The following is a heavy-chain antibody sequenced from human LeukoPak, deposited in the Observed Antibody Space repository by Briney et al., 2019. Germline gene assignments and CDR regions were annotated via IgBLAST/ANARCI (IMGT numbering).Heavy chain of an antibody. Sequence: GGSLRLSCAASGFTFSSYSMNWVRQAPGKGLEWVSYISSSNSTIYYADSVKGRFTFSRDNAKNSLYLQMNSLRAEDTAVYYCARDRLSWSGYYGNYWGQGTLVTVSS. D-gene: IGHD3-3*01. J-gene: IGHJ4*02. CDR3: ARDRLSWSGYYGNY. V-gene: IGHV3-48*04. CDR1: GFTFSSYS. CDR2: ISSSNSTI.